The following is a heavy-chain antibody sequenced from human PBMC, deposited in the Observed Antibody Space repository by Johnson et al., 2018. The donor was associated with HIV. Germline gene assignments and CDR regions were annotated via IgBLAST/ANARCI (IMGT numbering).Heavy chain of an antibody. V-gene: IGHV3-7*01. Sequence: EVQLVESGGGLVQPGGSLRLSCAASGFTFTGYWMSWVRQAPGKGLEWVAKIKQDGSEKYYVDSVKGRFTLSRDNAKNSLYLQMNNLGAKDTAVYYCARDREASASGDAFDIWGQGTMVTVSS. CDR2: IKQDGSEK. J-gene: IGHJ3*02. CDR3: ARDREASASGDAFDI. D-gene: IGHD1-26*01. CDR1: GFTFTGYW.